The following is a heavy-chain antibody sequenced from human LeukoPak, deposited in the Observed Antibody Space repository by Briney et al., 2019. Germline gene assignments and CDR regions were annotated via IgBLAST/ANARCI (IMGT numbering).Heavy chain of an antibody. J-gene: IGHJ4*02. V-gene: IGHV3-21*01. CDR3: ARDSHSSSWYSEFDY. Sequence: GGSLRLSCAASGFTFSRYWMHWVRQAPGKGLEWVSSINILSNYVYYADSVKGRFTISRDNAKNSLYLQMNSLRAEDTAVYYCARDSHSSSWYSEFDYWGQGTLVTVSS. D-gene: IGHD6-13*01. CDR1: GFTFSRYW. CDR2: INILSNYV.